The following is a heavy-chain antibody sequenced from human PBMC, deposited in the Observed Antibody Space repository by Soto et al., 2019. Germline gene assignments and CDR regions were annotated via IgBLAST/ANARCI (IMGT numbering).Heavy chain of an antibody. D-gene: IGHD4-17*01. Sequence: QVQLVESGGGVVQPGRSLRLSCAATGFTFSSYGMHWVRQAPGKGLEWVAVIWYDGSNKYYADSVKGRFTISRDNSKNTLYLQMNSLRAEDTAVYYCAREGSDYGDHIVDYWGQGTLVTVSS. CDR1: GFTFSSYG. J-gene: IGHJ4*02. CDR2: IWYDGSNK. V-gene: IGHV3-33*01. CDR3: AREGSDYGDHIVDY.